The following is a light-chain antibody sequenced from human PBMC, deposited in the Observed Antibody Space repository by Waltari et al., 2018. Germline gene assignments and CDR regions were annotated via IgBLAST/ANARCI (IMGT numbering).Light chain of an antibody. V-gene: IGLV3-1*01. CDR1: ELGNKY. J-gene: IGLJ2*01. CDR3: QTWDSNTGV. CDR2: QDT. Sequence: SYDLIQPPSVSVSPGQTASITCSGDELGNKYVYWYQQKSGQSPILVIYQDTNRPSGIPERFSGSNSGNTATLTIRGTQALDEADFYCQTWDSNTGVFGGVTKLTVL.